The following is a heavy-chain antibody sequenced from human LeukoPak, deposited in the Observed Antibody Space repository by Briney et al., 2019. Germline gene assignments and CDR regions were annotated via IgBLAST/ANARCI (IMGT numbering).Heavy chain of an antibody. CDR2: ISNAGGGT. D-gene: IGHD3-22*01. J-gene: IGHJ5*02. CDR3: AKGSSGYFVDL. V-gene: IGHV3-23*01. CDR1: GSIFKTYG. Sequence: GGPWSFSCEAPGSIFKTYGLIWAGKVPGKGLEWVSVISNAGGGTNYADFVKGRFTIPRDNSKNTLFLQMNSLRAEDTALYYCAKGSSGYFVDLWGQGTLVTVSS.